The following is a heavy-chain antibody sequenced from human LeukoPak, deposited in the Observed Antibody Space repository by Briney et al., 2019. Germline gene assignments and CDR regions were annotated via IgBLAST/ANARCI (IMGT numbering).Heavy chain of an antibody. D-gene: IGHD3-16*01. CDR1: GGSISSGYY. CDR3: ARGFGPGGAFDI. CDR2: IYYSGST. Sequence: SETLSLTCTVSGGSISSGYYWSWIRQHPGKGLEWIGYIYYSGSTYYNPSLESRLTISVDTSKKQFSLKLSSVTAADTAVYSCARGFGPGGAFDIWGQGTMVTVSS. J-gene: IGHJ3*02. V-gene: IGHV4-31*03.